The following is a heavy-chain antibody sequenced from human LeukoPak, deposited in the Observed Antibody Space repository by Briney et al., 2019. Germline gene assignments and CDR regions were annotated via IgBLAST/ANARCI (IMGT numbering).Heavy chain of an antibody. J-gene: IGHJ4*02. V-gene: IGHV3-48*01. CDR3: ARDTHLGNFDY. Sequence: GGSLRLSCAASGFTFSSYSMNWVRQAPGKGLEWVSHISSSSSNIYYADSVKGRFTISRDNSKNTLYLQMNSLRAEDTAVYYCARDTHLGNFDYWGQGTLVTVSS. CDR2: ISSSSSNI. D-gene: IGHD7-27*01. CDR1: GFTFSSYS.